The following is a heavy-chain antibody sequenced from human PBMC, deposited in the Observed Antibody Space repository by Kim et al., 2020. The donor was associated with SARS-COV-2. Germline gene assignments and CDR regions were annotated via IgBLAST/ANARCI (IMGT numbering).Heavy chain of an antibody. Sequence: SADPVKGRFTISRDNAKNSLYLQMNSLRAEDTAVYYCARDSSMGATSFDYWGQGTLVTVSS. J-gene: IGHJ4*02. V-gene: IGHV3-11*01. D-gene: IGHD1-26*01. CDR3: ARDSSMGATSFDY.